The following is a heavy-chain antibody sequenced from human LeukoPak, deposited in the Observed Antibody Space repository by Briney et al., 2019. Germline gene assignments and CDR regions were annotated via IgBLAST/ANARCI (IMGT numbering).Heavy chain of an antibody. CDR2: ISGSGGST. J-gene: IGHJ4*02. Sequence: PGGSLRLSCAASGFTFSSYAMSWVRQAPGKGLEWVSAISGSGGSTYYADSVKGRFTISRDNPKNTLYLQMNSLRAEDTAVYYCAKAPRPYDSSGFSLGYWGQGTLVTVSS. CDR3: AKAPRPYDSSGFSLGY. CDR1: GFTFSSYA. D-gene: IGHD3-22*01. V-gene: IGHV3-23*01.